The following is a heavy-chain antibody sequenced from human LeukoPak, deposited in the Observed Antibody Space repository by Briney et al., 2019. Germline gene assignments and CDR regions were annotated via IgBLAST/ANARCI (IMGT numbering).Heavy chain of an antibody. CDR3: ARGSSGWGY. Sequence: KSSETLSLTCAVYGGSFSGYYWSWIRQPPGKGLEWIGEINHSGSTNYNPSLKSRVTISVDTSKNQFSLKLSSVTAADTAVYYCARGSSGWGYWGQGTLVTASS. D-gene: IGHD6-19*01. V-gene: IGHV4-34*01. CDR1: GGSFSGYY. J-gene: IGHJ4*02. CDR2: INHSGST.